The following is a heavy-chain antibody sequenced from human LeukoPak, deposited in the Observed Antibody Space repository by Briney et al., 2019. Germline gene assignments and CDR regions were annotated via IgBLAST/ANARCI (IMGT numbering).Heavy chain of an antibody. CDR1: GFTFSDYY. D-gene: IGHD3-3*01. J-gene: IGHJ5*02. CDR3: AGASDYDFWSGYYGFDP. CDR2: ISSSGSTI. V-gene: IGHV3-11*01. Sequence: GGSLRLSCAASGFTFSDYYMSWIRQASGKGLEWVSYISSSGSTIYYADSVKGRFTISRDNAKNSLYLQMNSLRAEDTAVYYCAGASDYDFWSGYYGFDPWGQGTLVTVSS.